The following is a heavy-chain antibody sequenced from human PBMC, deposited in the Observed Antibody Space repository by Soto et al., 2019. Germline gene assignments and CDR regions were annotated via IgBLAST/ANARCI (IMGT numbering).Heavy chain of an antibody. V-gene: IGHV3-33*01. J-gene: IGHJ4*02. CDR1: GFTFSAFG. Sequence: GGSLRLSCAASGFTFSAFGMHWVRQAPGKGLEWVAIIWYDGSDKYYADSVKGRFTISRDNSKNTLYLQMNSLRAEDTAVYHCAFGNLSYYFDYWGQGTPVTVSS. CDR3: AFGNLSYYFDY. CDR2: IWYDGSDK. D-gene: IGHD3-16*01.